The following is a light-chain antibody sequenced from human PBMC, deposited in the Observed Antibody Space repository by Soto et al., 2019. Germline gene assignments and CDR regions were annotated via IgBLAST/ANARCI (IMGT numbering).Light chain of an antibody. J-gene: IGKJ2*03. CDR3: QQYNSHSFYS. CDR2: LAS. V-gene: IGKV1-5*03. CDR1: QSIQSF. Sequence: DIQMTQFPSTLSASVGDAVTITCRASQSIQSFLAWYQQKPGKAPKLLIYLASRLESGVPSRFSGSGSGTDFTLTISSLQPDDFAIYFCQQYNSHSFYSFGQGTKLEVK.